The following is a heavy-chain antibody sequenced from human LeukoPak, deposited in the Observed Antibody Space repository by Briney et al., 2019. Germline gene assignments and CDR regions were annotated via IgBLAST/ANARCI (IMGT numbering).Heavy chain of an antibody. CDR3: ARGGVSNSWYRTPDY. CDR2: ISTCNGNT. Sequence: ASVKVSCKASGYTFTNYGLSWARQAPGQGVEWMGWISTCNGNTNYAQKFQGRVTMTTDTSTSTGYMEMRSLRSDDTAVYYCARGGVSNSWYRTPDYWGQGTLVTVSS. J-gene: IGHJ4*02. V-gene: IGHV1-18*01. CDR1: GYTFTNYG. D-gene: IGHD6-13*01.